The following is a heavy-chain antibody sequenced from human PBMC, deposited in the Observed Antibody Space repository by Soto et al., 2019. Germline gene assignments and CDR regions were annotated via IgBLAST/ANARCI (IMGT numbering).Heavy chain of an antibody. CDR1: GFTFSSYA. J-gene: IGHJ4*02. CDR2: ISGSGGST. Sequence: EVQLLESGGGLVQPGGSLRLSCAASGFTFSSYAMSWVRQAPGKGLEWVSAISGSGGSTYYADSVKGRFTISRDNAKNTLYLQMNSLRAEDTAVYYCAKRRQYSSSWYGDYWGQGTLVTVSS. V-gene: IGHV3-23*01. CDR3: AKRRQYSSSWYGDY. D-gene: IGHD6-13*01.